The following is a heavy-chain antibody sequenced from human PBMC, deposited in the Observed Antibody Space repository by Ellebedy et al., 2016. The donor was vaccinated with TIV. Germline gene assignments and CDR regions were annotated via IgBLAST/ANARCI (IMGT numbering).Heavy chain of an antibody. Sequence: PGGSLRLSCAASGFTFSSNAMGWARQAPGKGREWVSHLRGRCDRTYYADSVKGRFSISRNNSKNTLYLQMNSLRTEDTAVFYCAKDRGYDGGRAIFDSWGQGTLVTVSS. J-gene: IGHJ4*02. CDR3: AKDRGYDGGRAIFDS. CDR1: GFTFSSNA. V-gene: IGHV3-23*01. CDR2: LRGRCDRT. D-gene: IGHD3-10*01.